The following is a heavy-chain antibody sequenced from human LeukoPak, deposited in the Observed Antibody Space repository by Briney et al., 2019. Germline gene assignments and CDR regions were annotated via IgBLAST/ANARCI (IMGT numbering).Heavy chain of an antibody. CDR1: GYTFISYG. V-gene: IGHV1-18*01. CDR3: AREGGVGPTSPPDYYSYQNDV. Sequence: GASVKVSCRASGYTFISYGINWVRQAPGQGLQWMGWINPYSGKTNFQPKLQGRVTMTTDTSTSTAYMELRSLRSDDTAVCYCAREGGVGPTSPPDYYSYQNDVWDRGTTVTVSS. J-gene: IGHJ6*03. D-gene: IGHD1-26*01. CDR2: INPYSGKT.